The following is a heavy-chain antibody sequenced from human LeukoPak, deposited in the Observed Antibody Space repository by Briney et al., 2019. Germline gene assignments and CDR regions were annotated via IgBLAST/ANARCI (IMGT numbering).Heavy chain of an antibody. J-gene: IGHJ4*02. Sequence: SETLSHTCTVSGGSISNYYWSWIRQPPGKGLEWIGYIYYSGSTNYNPSLKSRVTISVDTSKNQFSLKLSSVTAADTAVYYCARVPVGSYSIDYWGQGTLVTVSS. CDR2: IYYSGST. D-gene: IGHD1-26*01. V-gene: IGHV4-59*01. CDR1: GGSISNYY. CDR3: ARVPVGSYSIDY.